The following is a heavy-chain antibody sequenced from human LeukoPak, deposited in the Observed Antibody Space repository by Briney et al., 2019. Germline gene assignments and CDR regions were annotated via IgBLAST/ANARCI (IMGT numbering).Heavy chain of an antibody. J-gene: IGHJ4*02. V-gene: IGHV4-4*02. CDR2: TYHSGST. CDR1: GASISSSHW. CDR3: ARTYDTSGYYYAFDY. D-gene: IGHD3-22*01. Sequence: NPSETLSLTCAVSGASISSSHWWSWVRQAPGKGLEWIGETYHSGSTNYNPSLKSRVTISVDKSKNQFPLKLSSVTAADTAVYYCARTYDTSGYYYAFDYWGQGTLVTVSS.